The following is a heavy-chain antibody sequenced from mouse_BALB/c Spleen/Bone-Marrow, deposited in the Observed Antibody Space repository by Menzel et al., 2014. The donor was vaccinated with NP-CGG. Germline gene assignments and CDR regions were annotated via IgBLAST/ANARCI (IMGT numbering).Heavy chain of an antibody. J-gene: IGHJ1*01. D-gene: IGHD1-1*01. CDR3: ARVTDTFYYGSSYWYFDV. CDR1: GFTFSSYA. V-gene: IGHV5-6-5*01. Sequence: EVQGVESGGGLVKPGGSLKLSCAASGFTFSSYAMSWVRQTPEKRLEWVASISSGGSTYYPDSVKGRLTISRDNVRNILYLQMSSLRSEDTAMYYCARVTDTFYYGSSYWYFDVWGAGTTVTVSS. CDR2: ISSGGST.